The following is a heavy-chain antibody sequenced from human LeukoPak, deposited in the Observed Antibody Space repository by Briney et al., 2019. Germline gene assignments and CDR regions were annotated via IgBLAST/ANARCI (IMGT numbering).Heavy chain of an antibody. Sequence: PGPSLRLSCAASGFTFDDYGINWARQAPGKGLEWVSGINWNGGSTGYADSVTGRFTISRDNAKNSLYLQMNSLRAEDTALSCCARGDYYGSGSSGGDYWGQGTLVTVSS. V-gene: IGHV3-20*04. CDR1: GFTFDDYG. D-gene: IGHD3-10*01. CDR2: INWNGGST. J-gene: IGHJ4*02. CDR3: ARGDYYGSGSSGGDY.